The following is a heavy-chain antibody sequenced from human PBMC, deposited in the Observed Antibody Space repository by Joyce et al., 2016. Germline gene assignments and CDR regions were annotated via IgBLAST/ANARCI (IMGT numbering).Heavy chain of an antibody. CDR3: ATVVPASIRGYFQH. Sequence: EVHLLESGGALVQPGGSLRLSCAASAFTFNTYALSWVRQPPGKGPEWVSSINGSGTGTYYADSVQGRFTISKDNSNNTLFLQMNSLRAEDTAVYYCATVVPASIRGYFQHWGQGTLVTVSS. CDR1: AFTFNTYA. CDR2: INGSGTGT. V-gene: IGHV3-23*01. D-gene: IGHD2-2*01. J-gene: IGHJ1*01.